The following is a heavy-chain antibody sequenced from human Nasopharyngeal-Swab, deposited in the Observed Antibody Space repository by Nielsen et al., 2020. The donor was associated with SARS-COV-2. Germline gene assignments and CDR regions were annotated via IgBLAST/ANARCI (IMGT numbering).Heavy chain of an antibody. Sequence: GGSLSLSCPSSGFTVNSHFMTGFRQARGKGLEWVSLIYSSGGTHYADSVKGRFTISRDNSNNTLYLQMNSLRPDDTAVYYCAKEDFGVVIHYAFDIWGQGTMVTVSS. CDR1: GFTVNSHF. CDR3: AKEDFGVVIHYAFDI. D-gene: IGHD3-3*01. V-gene: IGHV3-66*03. J-gene: IGHJ3*02. CDR2: IYSSGGT.